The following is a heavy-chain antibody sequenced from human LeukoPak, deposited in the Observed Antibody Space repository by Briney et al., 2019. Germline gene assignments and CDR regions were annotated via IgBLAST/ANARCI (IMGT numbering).Heavy chain of an antibody. D-gene: IGHD2-15*01. J-gene: IGHJ3*02. CDR1: GFTFSSYA. CDR3: ARDPRPAYCSGGSCYSGAFDI. Sequence: GGSLRLSCAASGFTFSSYAMSWIRQAPGKGLEWVSYISSSGSTIYYADSVKGRFTISRDNAKNSLYLQMNSLRAEDTAVYYCARDPRPAYCSGGSCYSGAFDIWGQGTMVTVSS. CDR2: ISSSGSTI. V-gene: IGHV3-11*04.